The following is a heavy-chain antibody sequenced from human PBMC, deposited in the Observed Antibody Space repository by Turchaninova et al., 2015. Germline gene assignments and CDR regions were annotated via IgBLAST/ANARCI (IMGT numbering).Heavy chain of an antibody. CDR3: AHVRDPRSWSLGS. CDR2: IKSKGSGGTT. D-gene: IGHD6-13*01. V-gene: IGHV3-15*01. CDR1: GLTLAPSW. J-gene: IGHJ5*02. Sequence: RLPCAAPGLTLAPSWMTWVRQAPGKGLGWSGRIKSKGSGGTTDYAAPVGGRFTISRDDSQNTLYLQMNSLKIEDTAIYYCAHVRDPRSWSLGSWGQGTLVTVSS.